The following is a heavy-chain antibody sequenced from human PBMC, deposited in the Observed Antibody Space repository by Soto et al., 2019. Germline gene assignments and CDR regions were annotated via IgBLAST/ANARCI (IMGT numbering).Heavy chain of an antibody. J-gene: IGHJ4*02. D-gene: IGHD2-21*02. CDR3: TNDTVVVMTANNY. Sequence: GGSLRLSCAASGVTFTNLAMSWVRQPPGRGLEWVSTISGGGLHTYYADSVKGRFAIYRDSPKNMLYLQMDRLRAGDTATYYCTNDTVVVMTANNYSGLGTPVTVSS. CDR1: GVTFTNLA. CDR2: ISGGGLHT. V-gene: IGHV3-23*01.